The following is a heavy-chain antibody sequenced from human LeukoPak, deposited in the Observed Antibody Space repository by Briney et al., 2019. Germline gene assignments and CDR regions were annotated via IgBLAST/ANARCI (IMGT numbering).Heavy chain of an antibody. CDR1: GGSISSSSYY. CDR3: ARDAVAAAGQGFDY. V-gene: IGHV4-39*07. D-gene: IGHD6-13*01. J-gene: IGHJ4*02. CDR2: IYYSGST. Sequence: SETLSLTCTVSGGSISSSSYYWGWIRQPPGKGLEWIGSIYYSGSTYYNPSLKSRVTISVDTSKNQFSLKLSSVTAADTAVYYCARDAVAAAGQGFDYWGQGTLVTVSS.